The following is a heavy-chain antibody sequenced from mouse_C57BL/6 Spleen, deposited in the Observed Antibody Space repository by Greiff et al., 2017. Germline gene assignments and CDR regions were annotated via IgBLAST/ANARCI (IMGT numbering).Heavy chain of an antibody. CDR1: GYTFTSYW. V-gene: IGHV1-55*01. Sequence: QVQLQQPGAELVKPGASVKMSCKASGYTFTSYWITWVKQRPGQGLEWIGDIYPGSGSTNYNEKFKSKATLTVDASSSTAYMQLSSLTSEDSAVYYCARRKPGYYAMDYWGQGTSVTVSS. J-gene: IGHJ4*01. CDR3: ARRKPGYYAMDY. CDR2: IYPGSGST.